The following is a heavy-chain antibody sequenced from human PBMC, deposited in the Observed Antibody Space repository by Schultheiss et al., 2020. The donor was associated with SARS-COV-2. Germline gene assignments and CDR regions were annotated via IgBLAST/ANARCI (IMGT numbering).Heavy chain of an antibody. J-gene: IGHJ4*02. CDR2: IHTSGST. D-gene: IGHD6-13*01. CDR1: GDSINNYY. V-gene: IGHV4-4*07. Sequence: SETLSLTCSVSGDSINNYYWSWIRQSAGKGLEWIGRIHTSGSTNYNPSLKSRVTMSVDTSKNQFSLKLSSVTAADTAVYYCARDSSSSSVYFDYWGQGTLVTVSS. CDR3: ARDSSSSSVYFDY.